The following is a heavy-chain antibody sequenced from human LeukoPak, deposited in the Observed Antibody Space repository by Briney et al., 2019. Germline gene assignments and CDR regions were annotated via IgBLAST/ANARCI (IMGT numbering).Heavy chain of an antibody. CDR3: ARGVMVRGVIHWFDP. CDR1: GGSISSYY. Sequence: SETLSLTCTVSGGSISSYYWSWIRQPPGKGLEWIGYIYTSGSTNYNPSLKSRVTISVDTSKNQFSLKLSSVTAADTAVYYCARGVMVRGVIHWFDPWGQGTLVTVSS. CDR2: IYTSGST. V-gene: IGHV4-4*09. D-gene: IGHD3-10*01. J-gene: IGHJ5*02.